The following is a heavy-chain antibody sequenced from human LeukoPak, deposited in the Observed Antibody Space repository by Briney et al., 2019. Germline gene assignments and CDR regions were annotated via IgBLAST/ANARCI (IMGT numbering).Heavy chain of an antibody. Sequence: GGSLRLSCAASGFTFSSYDMHWVRQATGKGLEWVSAIGTAGDTYYPGSVKGRFTISRENAKNSLYLQMNSLRAGDTAVYYCARGATVTAVDYWGQGTPVTVSS. CDR2: IGTAGDT. CDR3: ARGATVTAVDY. CDR1: GFTFSSYD. D-gene: IGHD4-11*01. J-gene: IGHJ4*02. V-gene: IGHV3-13*01.